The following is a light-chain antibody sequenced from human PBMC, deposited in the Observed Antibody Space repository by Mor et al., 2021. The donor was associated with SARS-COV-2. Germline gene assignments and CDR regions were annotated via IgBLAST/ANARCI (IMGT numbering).Light chain of an antibody. J-gene: IGLJ3*02. Sequence: QPGKAPQLIMSDINKRPSGISNRFSGSKSGNMASLTISGLQAEDESDYYCCSYAPSSNSWVFGGGTRLTVV. CDR3: CSYAPSSNSWV. V-gene: IGLV2-23*02. CDR2: DIN.